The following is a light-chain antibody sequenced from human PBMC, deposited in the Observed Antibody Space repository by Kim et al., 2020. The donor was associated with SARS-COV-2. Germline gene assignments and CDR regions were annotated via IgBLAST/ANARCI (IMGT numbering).Light chain of an antibody. J-gene: IGKJ1*01. CDR3: QQSNDWPPLT. CDR1: QTINNR. CDR2: GAT. V-gene: IGKV3-15*01. Sequence: PRERATHSSKASQTINNRLVWYQQKPGQAPRLLIYGATTRATGVPARFIGSGSETDFTLTISSLQSEDFAVYYCQQSNDWPPLTFGQGDKVDIK.